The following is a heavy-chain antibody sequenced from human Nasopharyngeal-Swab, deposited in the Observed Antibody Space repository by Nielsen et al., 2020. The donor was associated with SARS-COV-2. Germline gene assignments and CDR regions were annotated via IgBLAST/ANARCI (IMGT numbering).Heavy chain of an antibody. Sequence: GGSLRLSCAASGFTVSSNYMSWVRQAPGKGLEWVSVIYSGGSTYYADSVKGRFTTSRDNSKNTLYLQMNNLRAEDTAVYYCARLGLRYSADAFDIWGQGTMVTVSS. V-gene: IGHV3-53*01. CDR3: ARLGLRYSADAFDI. J-gene: IGHJ3*02. CDR1: GFTVSSNY. D-gene: IGHD3-9*01. CDR2: IYSGGST.